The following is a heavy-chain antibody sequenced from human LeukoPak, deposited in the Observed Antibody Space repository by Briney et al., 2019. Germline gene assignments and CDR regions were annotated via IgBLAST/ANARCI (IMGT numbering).Heavy chain of an antibody. J-gene: IGHJ5*02. CDR2: ISSSSSYI. D-gene: IGHD3-3*01. CDR1: GFTFSSYS. V-gene: IGHV3-21*01. Sequence: GRSLRLSCAASGFTFSSYSMDWVRQAPGKGLEWVSSISSSSSYIYYADSVKGRFTISRDNAKNSLYLQMNSLRAEDTAVYYCARHWREDYDFWSGYFNWFDPWGQGTLVTVSS. CDR3: ARHWREDYDFWSGYFNWFDP.